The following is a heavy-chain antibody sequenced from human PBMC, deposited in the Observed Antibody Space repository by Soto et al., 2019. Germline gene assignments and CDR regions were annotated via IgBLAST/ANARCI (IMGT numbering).Heavy chain of an antibody. J-gene: IGHJ4*02. V-gene: IGHV3-11*06. Sequence: GGPMRVSCAAAGVTISDYYMSRIRQAPGKGLEWVSYISSSSSYTNYADSVKGRFTISRDNAKNSLYLQMNSLRAEDTAVYYCARESVEDGYNYGFDYWGQGTLVTVSS. CDR2: ISSSSSYT. D-gene: IGHD5-12*01. CDR3: ARESVEDGYNYGFDY. CDR1: GVTISDYY.